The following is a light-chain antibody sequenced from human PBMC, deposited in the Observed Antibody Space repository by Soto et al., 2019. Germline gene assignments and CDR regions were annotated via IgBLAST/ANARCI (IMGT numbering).Light chain of an antibody. J-gene: IGLJ2*01. CDR1: SSDVGSYNR. CDR3: SSYTTDTTLV. Sequence: QSALTQAPSVSGSPGQSVTISCTGTSSDVGSYNRVSWYQQPPGTAPKLMIYEVTNRPSGVPDRFSGTKSGNTASLTISGLQAEDEADYYCSSYTTDTTLVFGGGTKLTVL. V-gene: IGLV2-18*02. CDR2: EVT.